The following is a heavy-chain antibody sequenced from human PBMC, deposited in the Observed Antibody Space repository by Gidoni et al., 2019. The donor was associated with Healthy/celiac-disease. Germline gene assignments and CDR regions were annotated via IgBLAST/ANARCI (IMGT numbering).Heavy chain of an antibody. J-gene: IGHJ5*02. CDR3: ARGRCSGGSCYSLYNWFDP. Sequence: QVQLVQSGAEVKKPGSSVKVSCKASGGTFSSYAISWVRQAPGQGLEWMGGIIPIFGTANYAQKFQGRVTITADKSTSTAYMELSSLRSEDTAVYYCARGRCSGGSCYSLYNWFDPWGQGTLVTVSS. CDR2: IIPIFGTA. D-gene: IGHD2-15*01. V-gene: IGHV1-69*06. CDR1: GGTFSSYA.